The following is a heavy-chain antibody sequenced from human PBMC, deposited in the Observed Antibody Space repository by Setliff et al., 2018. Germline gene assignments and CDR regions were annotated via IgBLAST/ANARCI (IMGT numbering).Heavy chain of an antibody. D-gene: IGHD1-26*01. CDR1: TFTFRNYD. CDR3: AIPRSTLRAIDF. CDR2: MSYDGSNI. V-gene: IGHV3-30*03. J-gene: IGHJ4*02. Sequence: PGGSLRLSCEASTFTFRNYDMHWVRQAPGKGLDWVALMSYDGSNIYYSDSVKGRFTISRDISKNTLYLQMNSLRAEDTAVYYCAIPRSTLRAIDFWGQGTLVTVSS.